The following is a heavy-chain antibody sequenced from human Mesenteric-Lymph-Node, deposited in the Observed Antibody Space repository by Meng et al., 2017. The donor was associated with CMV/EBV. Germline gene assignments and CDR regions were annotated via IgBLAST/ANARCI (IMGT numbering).Heavy chain of an antibody. CDR2: ISSSGSTI. Sequence: GGSLRLSCAASGFTFSSYSMSWIRQAPGKGLEWVSYISSSGSTIYYADSVKGRFTISRDNAKNSLYLQMNSLRAEDTAVYYCARAQSRGSYYYYYGMDVWGQGTTVTVSS. D-gene: IGHD1-26*01. CDR1: GFTFSSYS. V-gene: IGHV3-48*04. J-gene: IGHJ6*02. CDR3: ARAQSRGSYYYYYGMDV.